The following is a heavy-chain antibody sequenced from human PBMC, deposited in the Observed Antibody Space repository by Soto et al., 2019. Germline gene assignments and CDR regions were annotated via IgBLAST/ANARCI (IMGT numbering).Heavy chain of an antibody. CDR3: EKDPPSERMQPDYGMDV. CDR2: ISYDGSNK. CDR1: GFTFSSYA. D-gene: IGHD6-13*01. Sequence: PGGSLRLSCAASGFTFSSYAMHWVRQAPGKGLEWVAVISYDGSNKYYADSVKGRFTISRDNSKNTLYLQMNSLRVEDTAVYYCEKDPPSERMQPDYGMDVWGQGTTVTVSS. V-gene: IGHV3-30-3*01. J-gene: IGHJ6*02.